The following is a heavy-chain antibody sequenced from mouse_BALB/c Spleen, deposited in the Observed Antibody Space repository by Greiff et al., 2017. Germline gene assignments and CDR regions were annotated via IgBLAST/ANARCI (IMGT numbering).Heavy chain of an antibody. J-gene: IGHJ2*01. D-gene: IGHD4-1*01. CDR3: ATLTGVFDY. CDR1: GFSLTSYG. CDR2: IWAGGST. V-gene: IGHV2-9*02. Sequence: QVHVKQSGPGLVAPSQSLSITCTVSGFSLTSYGVHWVRQPPGKGLEWLGVIWAGGSTNYNSALMSRLSISKDNSKSQVFLKMNSLQTDDTAMYYCATLTGVFDYWGQGTTLTVSS.